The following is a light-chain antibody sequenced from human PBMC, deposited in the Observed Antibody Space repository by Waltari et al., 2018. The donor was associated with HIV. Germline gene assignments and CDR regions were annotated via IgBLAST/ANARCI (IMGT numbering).Light chain of an antibody. CDR2: EVS. CDR1: SSDVGGYNL. V-gene: IGLV2-23*02. Sequence: QSALTQPASVSGSPGPSITISCTGTSSDVGGYNLVSWYQHHPGKAPKLMIYEVSKRPSGVSKRFSGSKSGNTASLTISGLQAEDEADYYCCAYAGSTTYVIFGGGTKLTVL. CDR3: CAYAGSTTYVI. J-gene: IGLJ2*01.